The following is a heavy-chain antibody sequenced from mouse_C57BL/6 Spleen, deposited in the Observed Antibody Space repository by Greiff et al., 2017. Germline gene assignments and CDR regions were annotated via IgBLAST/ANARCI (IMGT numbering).Heavy chain of an antibody. J-gene: IGHJ2*01. V-gene: IGHV1-63*01. CDR1: GYTFTNYW. CDR3: ARLDAYYFDY. CDR2: IYPGGGYT. Sequence: VKLQESGAELVRPGTSVKMSCKASGYTFTNYWIGWAKQRPGHGLEWIGDIYPGGGYTNYNEKFKGKATLTADKSSSTAYMQFSSLTSEDSAIYYCARLDAYYFDYWGQGTTLTVSS.